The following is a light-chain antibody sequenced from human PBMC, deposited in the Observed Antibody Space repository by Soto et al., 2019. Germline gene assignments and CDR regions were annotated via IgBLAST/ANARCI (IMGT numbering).Light chain of an antibody. CDR3: QSYDSSLSAYV. Sequence: QSALTQPPSVSGAPGQRVTISCTGRRSNIGAGFDVHWYQQLPGTAPKLLIYDNSNRPSGVPDRFSGSKSGTSASLAITGLQAEDEADYYCQSYDSSLSAYVFGTGTKVTVL. J-gene: IGLJ1*01. V-gene: IGLV1-40*01. CDR1: RSNIGAGFD. CDR2: DNS.